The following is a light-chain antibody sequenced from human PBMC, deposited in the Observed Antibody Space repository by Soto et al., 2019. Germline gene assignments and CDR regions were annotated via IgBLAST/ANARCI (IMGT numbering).Light chain of an antibody. V-gene: IGLV2-8*01. CDR1: SSDVGAYNY. J-gene: IGLJ3*02. CDR2: EVT. Sequence: QSALTQPPSASGSPGQSVTISCTGTSSDVGAYNYVSWYQQHAGKAPKLVIYEVTKRPAGVPDRFSGSKSANTASLTVSGLQAEDEADYYCSSFDSSNTWVFGGGTKVTVL. CDR3: SSFDSSNTWV.